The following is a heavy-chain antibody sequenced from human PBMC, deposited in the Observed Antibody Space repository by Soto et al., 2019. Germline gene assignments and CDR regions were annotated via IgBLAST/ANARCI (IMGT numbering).Heavy chain of an antibody. J-gene: IGHJ4*02. V-gene: IGHV1-2*02. CDR2: INPNSGGT. CDR3: ARKAYYYDSSGYYYFDY. Sequence: ASVKVSCMASGYTFTCYYMHWVRQAPGQGLEWMGWINPNSGGTNYAQKFQGRVTMTRDTSISTAYMELSRLRSDDTAVYYCARKAYYYDSSGYYYFDYWGQGTLVTVSS. CDR1: GYTFTCYY. D-gene: IGHD3-22*01.